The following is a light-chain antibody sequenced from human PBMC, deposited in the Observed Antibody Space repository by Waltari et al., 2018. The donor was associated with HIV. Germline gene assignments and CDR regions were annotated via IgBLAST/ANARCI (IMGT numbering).Light chain of an antibody. CDR2: WAS. CDR1: QSVLYSSNNKNY. J-gene: IGKJ4*01. Sequence: DIVMTQSPDSLAVSLGERATINCKSSQSVLYSSNNKNYLAWYKQKPGQPPKLLIYWASARESGVPDRFSASGSGTDFTLTISSLQAEDVAVYYCQQHYTTPLTFGGGTKVEI. CDR3: QQHYTTPLT. V-gene: IGKV4-1*01.